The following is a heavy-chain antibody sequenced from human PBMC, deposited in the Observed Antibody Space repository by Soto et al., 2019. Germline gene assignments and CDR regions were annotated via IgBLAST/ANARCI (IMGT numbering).Heavy chain of an antibody. J-gene: IGHJ2*01. Sequence: QVQLQQWGAGLLKPSETLSLTCAVYGGSFSGYYWSWIRQPPGKGLEWIGEINHSGSTNYNPSLKSRVTISVDTSKNQFSLKLSSVTAADTAVYYCARGLSETLTTRGPLGYLDLWGRGTLVTVSS. CDR3: ARGLSETLTTRGPLGYLDL. D-gene: IGHD4-17*01. CDR1: GGSFSGYY. V-gene: IGHV4-34*01. CDR2: INHSGST.